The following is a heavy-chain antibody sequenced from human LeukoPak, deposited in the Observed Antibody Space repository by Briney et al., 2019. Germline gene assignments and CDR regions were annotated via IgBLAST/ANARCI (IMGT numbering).Heavy chain of an antibody. V-gene: IGHV4-38-2*02. J-gene: IGHJ4*02. CDR2: IYHTGNT. D-gene: IGHD3-22*01. Sequence: SETLSLTCTVSFYSISSGYYWGWIRQPPGKGLEWIGNIYHTGNTYYNPSLKSRVTISVDTSKNQFSLKLSSVTAADTAVYYCAGYYDSSFPFDYWGQGTLVTVSS. CDR1: FYSISSGYY. CDR3: AGYYDSSFPFDY.